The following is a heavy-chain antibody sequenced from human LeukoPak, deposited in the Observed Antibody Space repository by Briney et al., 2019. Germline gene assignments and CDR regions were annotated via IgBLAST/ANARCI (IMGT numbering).Heavy chain of an antibody. Sequence: GGSLRLSCAASGFTVSSYGMHWVRQAPGKGLEWVAFIRYDGSNKYYADSVKGRFTISRDNSKNTLYLQMNSLRAEDTAVYYCAKDHLDAFDIWGQGTMVTVSS. CDR1: GFTVSSYG. J-gene: IGHJ3*02. CDR2: IRYDGSNK. CDR3: AKDHLDAFDI. V-gene: IGHV3-30*02.